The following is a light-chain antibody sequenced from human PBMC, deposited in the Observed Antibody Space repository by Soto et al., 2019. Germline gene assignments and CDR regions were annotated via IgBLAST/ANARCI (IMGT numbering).Light chain of an antibody. Sequence: EIVMTQSPATLSVSPGERVTLSCRASQSVSDNLAWYQQKPGQAPRLLIYGASTRAITIPARFSGSGSGTEFTLTISSLQSEDFAVYYCQQSNNWPYTFGQGTKLDIK. CDR2: GAS. J-gene: IGKJ2*01. CDR1: QSVSDN. CDR3: QQSNNWPYT. V-gene: IGKV3-15*01.